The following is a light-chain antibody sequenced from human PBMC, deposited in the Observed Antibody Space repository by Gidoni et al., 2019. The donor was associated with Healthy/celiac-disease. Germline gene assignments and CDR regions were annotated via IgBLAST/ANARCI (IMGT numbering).Light chain of an antibody. CDR1: QSVSSY. V-gene: IGKV3-11*01. Sequence: IVLTQSPATLSLSPGERATLSCRASQSVSSYLAWYQQKPGQAPRRLIYDASNRATGIPARFSGSGSGTDFTLTISSLEPEDFAVYYCQQRSNWPLMTLGGGTKVEIK. CDR2: DAS. J-gene: IGKJ4*01. CDR3: QQRSNWPLMT.